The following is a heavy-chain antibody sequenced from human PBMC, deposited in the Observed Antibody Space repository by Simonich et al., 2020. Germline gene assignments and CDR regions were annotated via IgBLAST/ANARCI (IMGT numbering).Heavy chain of an antibody. V-gene: IGHV1-2*06. Sequence: GAEVKKPGASVKVSCKASGYTFTGYYMHWVRQAPGQGLEWMGRIKPNSGGTNYAQKFQGRVTMTRDTSISTAYRELSRLRSDDTAVYYCARVPGIYYYYGMDVWGQGTTVTVSS. J-gene: IGHJ6*02. D-gene: IGHD3-10*01. CDR1: GYTFTGYY. CDR2: IKPNSGGT. CDR3: ARVPGIYYYYGMDV.